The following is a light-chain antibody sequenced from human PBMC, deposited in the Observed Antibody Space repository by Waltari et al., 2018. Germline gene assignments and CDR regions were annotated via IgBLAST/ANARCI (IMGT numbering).Light chain of an antibody. V-gene: IGKV3-20*01. CDR2: DAS. J-gene: IGKJ1*01. CDR3: QKYGTLPAT. Sequence: EVVFTQPPVPLSLSPGDSATLSCRASQSVSKYLAWYQQKPGQAPRLLIYDASTRATGIPDRFSGSGWGTDFSLTISRLEPEDFAVYYCQKYGTLPATFGQGTKVQ. CDR1: QSVSKY.